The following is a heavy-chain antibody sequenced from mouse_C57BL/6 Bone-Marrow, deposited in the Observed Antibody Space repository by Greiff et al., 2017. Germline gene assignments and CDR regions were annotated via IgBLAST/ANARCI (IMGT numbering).Heavy chain of an antibody. CDR3: AREDGYYARDY. D-gene: IGHD2-3*01. J-gene: IGHJ4*01. CDR1: GYTFTSYW. Sequence: QVQLQQPGAELVMPGASVKLSCKASGYTFTSYWMHWVKQRPGQGLEWIGEIDPSDSYTNYNQKFKGKSTLTVDKSSSTAYMQLSSLTSADSAVYYCAREDGYYARDYWGQGTSVTVSS. V-gene: IGHV1-69*01. CDR2: IDPSDSYT.